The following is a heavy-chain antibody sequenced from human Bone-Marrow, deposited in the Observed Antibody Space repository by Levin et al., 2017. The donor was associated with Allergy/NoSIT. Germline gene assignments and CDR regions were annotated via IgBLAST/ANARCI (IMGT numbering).Heavy chain of an antibody. Sequence: GESLKISCAASGFTFSNAWMNWVRQAPGKGLEWVGRIKSKTDGGTTDYAAPVKGRFTISRDDSKNTLYLQMNSLKTEDTAVYYCTTETYYYDSSGYYYVPIDYWGQGTLVTVSS. CDR2: IKSKTDGGTT. V-gene: IGHV3-15*07. CDR3: TTETYYYDSSGYYYVPIDY. CDR1: GFTFSNAW. D-gene: IGHD3-22*01. J-gene: IGHJ4*02.